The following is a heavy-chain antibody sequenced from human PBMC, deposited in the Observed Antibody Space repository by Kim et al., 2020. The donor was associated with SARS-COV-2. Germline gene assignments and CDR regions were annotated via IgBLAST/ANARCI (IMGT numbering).Heavy chain of an antibody. V-gene: IGHV1-3*01. J-gene: IGHJ4*02. CDR3: ARIAGSVSIPDLDF. CDR1: GYTFTAYG. CDR2: INAGNGNT. D-gene: IGHD3-10*01. Sequence: ASVKVSCKTSGYTFTAYGVNWVRQAPGQGLEWLGWINAGNGNTKYSQKVQDKVTITRDTSATTAYMELNSLRFEDTAVYYCARIAGSVSIPDLDFWGQGTPVTLPA.